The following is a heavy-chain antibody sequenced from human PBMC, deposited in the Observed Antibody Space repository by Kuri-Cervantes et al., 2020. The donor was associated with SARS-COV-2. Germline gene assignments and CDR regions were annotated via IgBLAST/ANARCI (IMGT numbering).Heavy chain of an antibody. Sequence: GSLRLSCTVSGGSISSSSYYWGWIRQPPGKGLEWIGSIYYSGSTYYNPSLKSRVTISVDTSKNQFSLKLSSVTAADTAVYYCAKDPVYYYYYMDVWGKGTTVTVSS. CDR2: IYYSGST. V-gene: IGHV4-39*02. J-gene: IGHJ6*03. CDR1: GGSISSSSYY. CDR3: AKDPVYYYYYMDV.